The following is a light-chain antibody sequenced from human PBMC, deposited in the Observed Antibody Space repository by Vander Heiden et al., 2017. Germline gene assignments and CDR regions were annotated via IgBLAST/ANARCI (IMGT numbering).Light chain of an antibody. V-gene: IGKV1-39*01. CDR3: QQSYSTPQQ. CDR1: QSISSY. Sequence: DIQMTQSPSPLSASVGDRVTITCRASQSISSYLNWYQQKPEKAPKLLFYAASSLKSGVPSRFSGSASGTDFTLTISSLQPEDFATYYCQQSYSTPQQFGQGTKVEIK. J-gene: IGKJ1*01. CDR2: AAS.